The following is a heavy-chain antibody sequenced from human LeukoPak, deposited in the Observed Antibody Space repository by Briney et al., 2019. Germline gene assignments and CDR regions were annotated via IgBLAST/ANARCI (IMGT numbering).Heavy chain of an antibody. J-gene: IGHJ3*02. CDR2: MNPNSGNT. CDR1: GYTFTSYD. V-gene: IGHV1-8*01. CDR3: AREASVYDSSGYYDAFDI. Sequence: GASVKVSCKASGYTFTSYDINWVRQATGQGLEWMGWMNPNSGNTGYAQKFQGRVTMTRNTSISTASMELSSLRSEDTAVYYCAREASVYDSSGYYDAFDIWGQGTMVTVSS. D-gene: IGHD3-22*01.